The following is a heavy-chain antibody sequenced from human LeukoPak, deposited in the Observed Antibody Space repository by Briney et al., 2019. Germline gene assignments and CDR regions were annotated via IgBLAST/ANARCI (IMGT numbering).Heavy chain of an antibody. CDR3: ASQYYYVYAFDI. J-gene: IGHJ3*02. Sequence: SETLSLTCAVSGGSISSSHWWSWVRQPPGKGLEWIGEIYHSGRTNYNPSLKSRVTASVDKSKNQFSLKLSSVTAADTAVYYCASQYYYVYAFDIWGQGTMVTVSS. D-gene: IGHD3-10*02. CDR2: IYHSGRT. CDR1: GGSISSSHW. V-gene: IGHV4-4*02.